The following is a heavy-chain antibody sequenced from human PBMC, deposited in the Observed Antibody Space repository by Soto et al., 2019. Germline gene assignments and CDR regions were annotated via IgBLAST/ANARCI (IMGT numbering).Heavy chain of an antibody. D-gene: IGHD1-26*01. CDR2: INSVGTST. J-gene: IGHJ4*02. CDR1: GLTVSSNY. V-gene: IGHV3-74*01. Sequence: GGSLRLSCAASGLTVSSNYMSWVRQAPGKGLVWVSRINSVGTSTSYADSVKGRFTISRDNAKNTLYLQMNSLRAEDTAVYYCARLDSTKWAFDYWGQGTLVTVSS. CDR3: ARLDSTKWAFDY.